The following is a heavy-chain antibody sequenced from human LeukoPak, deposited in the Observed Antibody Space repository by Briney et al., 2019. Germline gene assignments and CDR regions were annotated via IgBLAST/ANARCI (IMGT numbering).Heavy chain of an antibody. Sequence: GGSLRLSCAASRFTFSSYAMSWVRQAPGKGLEWVSAISGSGGSTYYADSVKGRFTIPRDNSKNTLYLQMNSLRAEDTAVYYCAKTTAIQDALDIWGQGTMVTVSS. D-gene: IGHD4-17*01. CDR2: ISGSGGST. J-gene: IGHJ3*02. CDR1: RFTFSSYA. V-gene: IGHV3-23*01. CDR3: AKTTAIQDALDI.